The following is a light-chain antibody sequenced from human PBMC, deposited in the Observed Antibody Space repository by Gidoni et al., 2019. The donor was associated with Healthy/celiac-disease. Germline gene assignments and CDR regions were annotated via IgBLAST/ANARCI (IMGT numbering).Light chain of an antibody. CDR1: QSISSY. V-gene: IGKV1-39*01. Sequence: DIQMTQSPSSLSASVGDRVTITCRASQSISSYLNWYQQKPGKAPKLLIYAASSLQSGVPSRFSGSGSGTDFTLTIRSLQPEDFATYYCQQSYSTLYTFGQXTKLEIK. CDR2: AAS. J-gene: IGKJ2*01. CDR3: QQSYSTLYT.